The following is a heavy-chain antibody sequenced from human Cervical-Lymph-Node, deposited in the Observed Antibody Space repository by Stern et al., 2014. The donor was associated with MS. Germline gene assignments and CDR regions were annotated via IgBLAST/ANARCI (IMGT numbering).Heavy chain of an antibody. CDR2: ISPITGET. CDR1: GYTLGAFG. V-gene: IGHV1-18*01. CDR3: ARGGIHWGSRFDY. J-gene: IGHJ4*02. D-gene: IGHD7-27*01. Sequence: MQLVESGAEVKKPGASVKVSCKASGYTLGAFGITWVRQAPGQGPEWMGYISPITGETHSAQEFQGRITMTTDTSTSTAYMDLRGLRSDDTAVYYCARGGIHWGSRFDYWGQGTLVTVSP.